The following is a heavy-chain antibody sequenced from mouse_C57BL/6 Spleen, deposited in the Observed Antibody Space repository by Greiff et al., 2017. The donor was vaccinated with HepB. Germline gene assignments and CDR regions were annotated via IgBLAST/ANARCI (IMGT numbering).Heavy chain of an antibody. J-gene: IGHJ1*03. CDR1: GYTFTSYW. CDR2: IDPSDSYT. V-gene: IGHV1-69*01. CDR3: ARRTNYGNYDWYFDV. D-gene: IGHD2-1*01. Sequence: VQLQQPGAELVMPGASVKLSCKASGYTFTSYWMHWVKQRPGQGLEWIGEIDPSDSYTNYNQKFKGKSTLTVDKSSSTAYMQLSSLTSEDSAVYYCARRTNYGNYDWYFDVWGTGTTVTVSS.